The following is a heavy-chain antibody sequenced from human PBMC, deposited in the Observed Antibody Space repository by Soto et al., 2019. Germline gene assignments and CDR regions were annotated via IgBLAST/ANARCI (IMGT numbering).Heavy chain of an antibody. D-gene: IGHD3-22*01. CDR3: ARHNSAYYRYNWFDP. CDR1: GYTFTDYG. Sequence: QVQLVQSGAEVKKPGASVKVSCKAFGYTFTDYGFSWVRQAPGQGLEWMGWISPYNGNTRYAQKLQDRVTMTTDTSXXTAYMELRSLRSDDTAMYYCARHNSAYYRYNWFDPWGQGTLVTVSS. CDR2: ISPYNGNT. V-gene: IGHV1-18*01. J-gene: IGHJ5*02.